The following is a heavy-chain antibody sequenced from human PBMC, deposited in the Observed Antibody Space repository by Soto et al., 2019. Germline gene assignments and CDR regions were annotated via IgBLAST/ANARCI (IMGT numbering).Heavy chain of an antibody. D-gene: IGHD2-2*01. V-gene: IGHV4-34*02. Sequence: QVQLQQWGAGLLKPSETLSLTCAVYGGSFSGYYWIWIRQPPEKGLEWIGQIHHSGSTIYNPSLTRRVTISVDTSQNQFSLNLTSVTAADTAVYYCARVGVPYCVSTSCYALDYWGQGTLVTVSS. J-gene: IGHJ4*02. CDR3: ARVGVPYCVSTSCYALDY. CDR1: GGSFSGYY. CDR2: IHHSGST.